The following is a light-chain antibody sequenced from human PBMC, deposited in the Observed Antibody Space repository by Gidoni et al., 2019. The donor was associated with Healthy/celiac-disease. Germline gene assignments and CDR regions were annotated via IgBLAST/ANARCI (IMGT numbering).Light chain of an antibody. CDR1: QSISSY. Sequence: IQMPHSPSSLSASVAARVTITCRASQSISSYLNWYQQKPGKAPKLLIYAASSLQSGVPSRFSGSGSGTDFTLTISSLQPEDFATYYCQQSYSTPRTFGQGTKVEIK. J-gene: IGKJ1*01. V-gene: IGKV1-39*01. CDR3: QQSYSTPRT. CDR2: AAS.